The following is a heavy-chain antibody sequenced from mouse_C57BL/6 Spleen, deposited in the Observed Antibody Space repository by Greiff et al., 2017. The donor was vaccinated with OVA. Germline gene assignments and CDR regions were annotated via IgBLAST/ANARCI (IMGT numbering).Heavy chain of an antibody. Sequence: VQLQQSGPGLVQPSQSLSITCTVSGFSLTSYGVHWVRQSPGKGLEWLGVIWSGGSTDYNAAFISRLSISKDNYKSQVFFKMNSLQADDSAIYYCARNGYYSYFDYWGQGTTRTVSS. V-gene: IGHV2-2*01. CDR1: GFSLTSYG. J-gene: IGHJ2*01. CDR2: IWSGGST. CDR3: ARNGYYSYFDY. D-gene: IGHD1-1*02.